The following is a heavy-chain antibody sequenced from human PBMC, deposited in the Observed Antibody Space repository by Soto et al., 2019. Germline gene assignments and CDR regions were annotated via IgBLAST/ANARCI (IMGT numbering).Heavy chain of an antibody. CDR3: TTDADYCSSTSCYFDY. Sequence: EVQLVESGGGLVKPGGSLRLSCAASGFTFSNAWMSWVRQAPGKGLEWVGRIKGKTDGGTTDYAAPVKGRFTISRDDSKNTLYLQMNSLKTEDTAVYYCTTDADYCSSTSCYFDYWGQGTLVTVSS. D-gene: IGHD2-2*01. CDR2: IKGKTDGGTT. V-gene: IGHV3-15*01. CDR1: GFTFSNAW. J-gene: IGHJ4*02.